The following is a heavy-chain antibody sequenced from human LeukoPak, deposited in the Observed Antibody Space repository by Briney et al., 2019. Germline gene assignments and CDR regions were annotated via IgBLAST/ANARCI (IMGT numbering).Heavy chain of an antibody. V-gene: IGHV4-38-2*02. CDR3: ARDAYYYGSGSDY. Sequence: PSETLSLTCTVSGYSISNGYYWGWIRQPPGKGLEWIGNIYHSGSTYYNPSLKSRVTISVDTSKNQFSLKLSSVTAADTAVYYCARDAYYYGSGSDYWGQGTLVTVSS. CDR2: IYHSGST. D-gene: IGHD3-10*01. J-gene: IGHJ4*02. CDR1: GYSISNGYY.